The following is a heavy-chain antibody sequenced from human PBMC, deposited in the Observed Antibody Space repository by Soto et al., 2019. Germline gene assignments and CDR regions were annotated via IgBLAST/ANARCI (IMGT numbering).Heavy chain of an antibody. CDR3: TRNNGPKRSENGFEP. V-gene: IGHV1-18*01. CDR2: ISTYSGDT. Sequence: QVHLVQSGVEVKTPGASVKVSCRASGYTFFTYAISWMRQAPGQGLEWMVWISTYSGDTKYAQEYKGRANMSDETASVTANLELKMLRSYDAAGYYCTRNNGPKRSENGFEPCCEGELATVPS. J-gene: IGHJ5*02. D-gene: IGHD1-20*01. CDR1: GYTFFTYA.